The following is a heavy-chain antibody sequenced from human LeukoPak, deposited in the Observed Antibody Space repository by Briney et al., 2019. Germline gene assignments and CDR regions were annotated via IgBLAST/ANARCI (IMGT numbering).Heavy chain of an antibody. D-gene: IGHD4-17*01. Sequence: GGSLGLSCAASGFTFSSFWLHGVGQAPGKGLVWVSRINSDGSSTSYADSVKGRFTISRDNAKNTLYLQMNSLRAEDTAVYYCAMTTVTLGFDYWGERRLVTVSS. CDR2: INSDGSST. J-gene: IGHJ4*02. V-gene: IGHV3-74*01. CDR3: AMTTVTLGFDY. CDR1: GFTFSSFW.